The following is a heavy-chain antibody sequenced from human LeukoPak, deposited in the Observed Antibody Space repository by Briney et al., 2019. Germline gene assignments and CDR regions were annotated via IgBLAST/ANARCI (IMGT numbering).Heavy chain of an antibody. D-gene: IGHD2-15*01. CDR1: GFTFSSYW. CDR2: IKQDGSEK. V-gene: IGHV3-7*03. Sequence: PGGSLRLSCAASGFTFSSYWMSWVRQAPGKVLEWVANIKQDGSEKYYVDSVKGRFTISRDNAKNSLYLQMNSLRAEDTAVYYCARVLRYCSGGNCYSGGLGYMDVWGKGTTVTISS. CDR3: ARVLRYCSGGNCYSGGLGYMDV. J-gene: IGHJ6*03.